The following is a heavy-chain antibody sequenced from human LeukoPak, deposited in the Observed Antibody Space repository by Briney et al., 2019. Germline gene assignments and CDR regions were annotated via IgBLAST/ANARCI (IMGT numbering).Heavy chain of an antibody. Sequence: RSGGSLRLSCAASGFTFSSNAMSWVRQAPGKGLEWVSGISGSGASTYYADSVKGRFTISRDNSKNTLYLQVNSLRAEDTAVYYCAKDLRVAVGRGYFDYWGQGTLVTVSS. J-gene: IGHJ4*02. V-gene: IGHV3-23*01. CDR2: ISGSGAST. CDR1: GFTFSSNA. D-gene: IGHD6-19*01. CDR3: AKDLRVAVGRGYFDY.